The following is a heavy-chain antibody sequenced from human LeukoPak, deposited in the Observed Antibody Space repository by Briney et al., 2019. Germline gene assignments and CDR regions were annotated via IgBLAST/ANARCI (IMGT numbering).Heavy chain of an antibody. CDR3: ARAGYSLRFLEWLPHNWFDP. CDR1: GGTFSSYA. V-gene: IGHV1-69*13. Sequence: SVKVSCKASGGTFSSYAISWVRQAPGQGLEWMGGIIPIFGTANYAQKFHGRVTITADESTSTAYMELSSLRSEDTAVYYCARAGYSLRFLEWLPHNWFDPWGQGTLVTVSS. J-gene: IGHJ5*02. CDR2: IIPIFGTA. D-gene: IGHD3-3*01.